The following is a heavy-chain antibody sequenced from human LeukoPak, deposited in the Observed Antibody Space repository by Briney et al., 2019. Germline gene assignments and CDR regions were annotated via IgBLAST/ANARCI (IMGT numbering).Heavy chain of an antibody. Sequence: GSLRLSCAASGFTFRSYWTSWVRQAPGKGLEWIGEINHSGSTNYNPSLKSRVTISVDTSKNQFSLKLSSVTAADTAVYYCARVLLWFGEKLFKDRKYGMDVWGQGTTVTVSS. D-gene: IGHD3-10*01. V-gene: IGHV4-34*01. CDR2: INHSGST. CDR1: GFTFRSYW. J-gene: IGHJ6*02. CDR3: ARVLLWFGEKLFKDRKYGMDV.